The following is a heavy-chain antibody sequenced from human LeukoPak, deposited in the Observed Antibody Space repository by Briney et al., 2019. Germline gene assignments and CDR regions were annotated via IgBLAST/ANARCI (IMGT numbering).Heavy chain of an antibody. CDR1: GGSFSGYY. CDR3: ARALCGGDCYRGNY. D-gene: IGHD2-21*02. Sequence: SEALSLTCAVYGGSFSGYYWSWIRQPPGKGREWIGVINHSGSTNYNPSLKSRVTVSVDTSKIQFSLKLSSVTAADTAVYYCARALCGGDCYRGNYWGQGTLVTVSS. J-gene: IGHJ4*02. CDR2: INHSGST. V-gene: IGHV4-34*01.